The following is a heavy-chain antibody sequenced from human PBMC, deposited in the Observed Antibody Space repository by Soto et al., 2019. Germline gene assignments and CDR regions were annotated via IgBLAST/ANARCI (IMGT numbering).Heavy chain of an antibody. CDR1: GGTFSSYA. Sequence: QVQLVQSGAEVKKPGSSVKVSCKASGGTFSSYAISWVRQAPGQGLEWMGGIIPIFGKANYAQKFQGRVTITADEATSTAYMELSSLTAEDTAVYYSARVNRNKLLLGYYYGMDVWGQGTTVTVSS. V-gene: IGHV1-69*01. D-gene: IGHD3-22*01. J-gene: IGHJ6*02. CDR3: ARVNRNKLLLGYYYGMDV. CDR2: IIPIFGKA.